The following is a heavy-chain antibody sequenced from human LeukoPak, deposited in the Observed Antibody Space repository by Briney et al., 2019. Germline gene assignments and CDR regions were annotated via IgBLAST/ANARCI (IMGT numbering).Heavy chain of an antibody. V-gene: IGHV3-11*04. D-gene: IGHD1-1*01. CDR1: GFTVSSNY. J-gene: IGHJ5*02. CDR2: ISYTGRTI. CDR3: ARRTSLTGIIDL. Sequence: GGSLRLSCAASGFTVSSNYMSWVRQAPGKGLESISYISYTGRTIHYADSVKGRFTISRDSAQKSLYLQMNSLRADDTAVYYCARRTSLTGIIDLWGQGTVVSVSS.